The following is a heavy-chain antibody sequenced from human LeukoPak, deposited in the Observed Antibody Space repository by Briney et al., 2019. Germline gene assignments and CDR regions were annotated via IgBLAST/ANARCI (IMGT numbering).Heavy chain of an antibody. D-gene: IGHD1-1*01. V-gene: IGHV3-30*02. Sequence: GGSLRLSCTASGFIFSSYGMHWVRQAPGNRLEWVAFIRYDGNSQYFVDSVKGRFTISRDNSKNTLFLQMNSLRPEDTAVYYCGKDAGTISWDDPLGYWGQGTLVTVSS. J-gene: IGHJ4*02. CDR2: IRYDGNSQ. CDR1: GFIFSSYG. CDR3: GKDAGTISWDDPLGY.